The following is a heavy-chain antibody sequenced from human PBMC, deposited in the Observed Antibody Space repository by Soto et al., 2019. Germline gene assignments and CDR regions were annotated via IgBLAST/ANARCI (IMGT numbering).Heavy chain of an antibody. CDR1: GFTFSSYV. CDR2: ISYDGSNK. CDR3: AKDQEDGYCDY. D-gene: IGHD2-15*01. J-gene: IGHJ4*02. Sequence: PGGSLRLSCAASGFTFSSYVMHWVRQAPGKGLEWVAVISYDGSNKYYADSVKGRFTISRDNSKNTLYLQMNSLRAEDTAVYYCAKDQEDGYCDYWGQGTMVTVSS. V-gene: IGHV3-30*18.